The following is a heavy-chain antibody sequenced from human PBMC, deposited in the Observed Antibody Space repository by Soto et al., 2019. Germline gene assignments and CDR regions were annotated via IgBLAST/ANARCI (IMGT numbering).Heavy chain of an antibody. Sequence: EEQLVESGGDLVQPGGSLRLSCTSSGFALDTYDMNWVRLAPGKDLEWISHIATGGDRIYYADSVKGRFTISRDNARNSLYLQMNSLRDDDTALYYFAGEHVLMFASYDAFNVCGQGTLVTVSS. CDR3: AGEHVLMFASYDAFNV. CDR1: GFALDTYD. V-gene: IGHV3-48*03. D-gene: IGHD2-21*01. CDR2: IATGGDRI. J-gene: IGHJ3*01.